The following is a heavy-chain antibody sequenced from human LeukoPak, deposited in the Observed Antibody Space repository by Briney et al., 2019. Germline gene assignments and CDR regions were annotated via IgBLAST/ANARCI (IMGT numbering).Heavy chain of an antibody. CDR3: ARELYDSSGYHPDAFDI. D-gene: IGHD3-22*01. J-gene: IGHJ3*02. CDR1: GGSISSYY. Sequence: SETLSLTCTVSGGSISSYYWSWIRQPPGKGLEWIGYIYYSGSTNYNPSLKSRVTISVDTSKNQFSLKLSSVTAADTAVYYCARELYDSSGYHPDAFDIWGQGTMVTVSS. V-gene: IGHV4-59*01. CDR2: IYYSGST.